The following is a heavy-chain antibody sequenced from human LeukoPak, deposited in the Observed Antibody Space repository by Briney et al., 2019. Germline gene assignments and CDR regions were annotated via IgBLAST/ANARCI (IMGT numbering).Heavy chain of an antibody. D-gene: IGHD2-2*01. CDR1: GNYW. J-gene: IGHJ4*02. CDR3: VSFYETN. CDR2: VNSDGSWT. V-gene: IGHV3-74*01. Sequence: GGSLRLSCAASGNYWMHWVRQAPGKGLVWVSHVNSDGSWTSHADSVKGRFTISKDNAKNTVYLQMNNLRTEDTAVYYCVSFYETNWGRGTLVTV.